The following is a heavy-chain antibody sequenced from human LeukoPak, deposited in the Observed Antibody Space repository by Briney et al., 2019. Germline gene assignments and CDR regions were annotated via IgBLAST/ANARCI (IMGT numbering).Heavy chain of an antibody. D-gene: IGHD6-19*01. CDR3: ARSKSVAGSFDY. CDR1: VGTFSSYT. Sequence: GSSVKVSCKASVGTFSSYTISWVRQAPGQGLEWMGRIIPILGIANYAQKFQGRVTITADKSTSTAYMELSSLRSEDTAVYYCARSKSVAGSFDYWGQGTLVTVSS. J-gene: IGHJ4*02. CDR2: IIPILGIA. V-gene: IGHV1-69*02.